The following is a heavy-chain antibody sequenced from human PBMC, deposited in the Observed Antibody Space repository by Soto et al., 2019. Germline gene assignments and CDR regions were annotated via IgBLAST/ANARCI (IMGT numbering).Heavy chain of an antibody. CDR2: IGHLETT. V-gene: IGHV4-30-2*06. D-gene: IGHD2-15*01. CDR3: ARGGGYDSFDF. CDR1: GVTVSYGGYS. Sequence: PSETLSLTCSVSGVTVSYGGYSWSWIRQSPGKGLEWLGYIGHLETTYYNPSVKSRLSLSIDRTRNQFSLSLRSMTAADKAVYYCARGGGYDSFDFWGQGIQVTVSS. J-gene: IGHJ4*02.